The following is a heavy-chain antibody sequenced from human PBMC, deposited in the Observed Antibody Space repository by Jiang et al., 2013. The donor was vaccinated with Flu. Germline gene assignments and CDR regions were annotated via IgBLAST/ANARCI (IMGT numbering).Heavy chain of an antibody. Sequence: QLLESGGGVVQPGRSLRLSCAASGFTLNTYSMHWVRQAPGKGLEWVAVSSYLGNNKYYADSVRGRFTISRDNSGNTLYLQMNSLRAEDTALYYCARELDDVVSGYVFSWGVFDYVGPRDALVTVSS. D-gene: IGHD5-12*01. J-gene: IGHJ4*03. V-gene: IGHV3-30-3*01. CDR2: SSYLGNNK. CDR3: ARELDDVVSGYVFSWGVFDY. CDR1: GFTLNTYS.